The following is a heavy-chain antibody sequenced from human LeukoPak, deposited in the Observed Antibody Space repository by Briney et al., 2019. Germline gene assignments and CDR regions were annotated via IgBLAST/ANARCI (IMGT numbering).Heavy chain of an antibody. D-gene: IGHD5-18*01. CDR2: IYYSGST. CDR3: AAVDTAMAFDY. V-gene: IGHV4-59*01. CDR1: GGSISSYY. J-gene: IGHJ4*02. Sequence: SETLSLTCTVSGGSISSYYWSWIRQPPGKGLEWIGYIYYSGSTNYNPSLKSRVTISVDTSKNQFSLMLSSVTAADTAVYYCAAVDTAMAFDYWGQGTLVTVSS.